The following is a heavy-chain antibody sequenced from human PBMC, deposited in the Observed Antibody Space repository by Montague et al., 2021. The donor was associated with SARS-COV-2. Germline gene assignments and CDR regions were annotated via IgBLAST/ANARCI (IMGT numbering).Heavy chain of an antibody. Sequence: SETLSLTCAVYGGSLTGYPWLCIRQPGGKGLPSIAQLKHRGNTHXSPXLKGRLPISVDTSKKQFSLNLSSVTTADTAVYYCARGADYDFWSGYLRYKWFDPWGLGTPVTVFS. CDR1: GGSLTGYP. CDR2: LKHRGNT. D-gene: IGHD3-3*01. CDR3: ARGADYDFWSGYLRYKWFDP. J-gene: IGHJ5*02. V-gene: IGHV4-34*01.